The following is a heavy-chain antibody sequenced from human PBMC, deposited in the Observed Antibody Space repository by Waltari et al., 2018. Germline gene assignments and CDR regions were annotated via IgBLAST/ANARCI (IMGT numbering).Heavy chain of an antibody. V-gene: IGHV1-2*02. CDR1: GYTFTGYY. Sequence: QVQLVQSGAEVKKPGASVKVSCKASGYTFTGYYMHWVRQAPGQGLEWMGWINPNSGGTNYAQKFQGRVTMTRDTSISTAYMGLSRLRSDDTAVYYCARDPGGGSSWGGWSYYYYGMDVWGQGTTVTVSS. CDR2: INPNSGGT. J-gene: IGHJ6*02. D-gene: IGHD6-13*01. CDR3: ARDPGGGSSWGGWSYYYYGMDV.